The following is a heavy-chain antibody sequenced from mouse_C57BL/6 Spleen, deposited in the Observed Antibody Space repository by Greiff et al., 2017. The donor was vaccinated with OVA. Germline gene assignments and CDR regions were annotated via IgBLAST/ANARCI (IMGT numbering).Heavy chain of an antibody. CDR3: ARLGQGDAMDY. D-gene: IGHD4-1*01. V-gene: IGHV1-61*01. Sequence: QVQLQQPGAELVRPGSSVQLSCKASGYTFTSYWMDWVKQRPGQGLEWIGNIYPSDSETHYNQKFKDKATLTVDKSSSTAYMQLSSLTSEDSAVYYCARLGQGDAMDYWGQGTSVTVSS. J-gene: IGHJ4*01. CDR1: GYTFTSYW. CDR2: IYPSDSET.